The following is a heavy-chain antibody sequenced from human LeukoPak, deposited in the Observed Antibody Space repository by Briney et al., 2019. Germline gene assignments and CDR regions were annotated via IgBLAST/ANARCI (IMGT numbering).Heavy chain of an antibody. CDR3: AKGDYYGSGSYYNVYYFDY. V-gene: IGHV3-23*01. CDR2: ISGSGGST. D-gene: IGHD3-10*01. CDR1: GFTFSSYA. Sequence: QAGGSLRLSCAASGFTFSSYAMSWVRQAPGKGLEWVSAISGSGGSTYYADSVKGRFTISRDNSKNTLYLQMSSLRAEDTAVYYCAKGDYYGSGSYYNVYYFDYWGQGTLVTVSS. J-gene: IGHJ4*02.